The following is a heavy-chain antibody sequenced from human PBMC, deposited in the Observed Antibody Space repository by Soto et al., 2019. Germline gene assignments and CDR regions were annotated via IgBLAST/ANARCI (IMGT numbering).Heavy chain of an antibody. J-gene: IGHJ6*02. CDR1: GFTFSSYW. D-gene: IGHD6-6*01. CDR3: ARDPLIAARLLYCYGMDV. Sequence: PGGSLRLSCAASGFTFSSYWLSWVRQAPGKGLEWVANIKQDGSEKYYVDSVKGRFTISRDNAKNSLYLQMNSLRAEDTAVYYCARDPLIAARLLYCYGMDVWGQATTVTVSS. V-gene: IGHV3-7*03. CDR2: IKQDGSEK.